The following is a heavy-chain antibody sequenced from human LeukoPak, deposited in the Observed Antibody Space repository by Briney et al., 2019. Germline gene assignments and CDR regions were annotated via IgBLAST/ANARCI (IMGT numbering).Heavy chain of an antibody. V-gene: IGHV3-23*03. CDR1: GFTFSRYA. D-gene: IGHD2-15*01. Sequence: GGSLRLSCAASGFTFSRYAMTWVRRAPGKGLEWVSVITSGSSTYYADSVKGRFTISRENSKNTLCLQMNSLRAEDTAVYYCATYCSVPTCYSGMVYWGQGTLVTVSS. J-gene: IGHJ4*02. CDR3: ATYCSVPTCYSGMVY. CDR2: ITSGSST.